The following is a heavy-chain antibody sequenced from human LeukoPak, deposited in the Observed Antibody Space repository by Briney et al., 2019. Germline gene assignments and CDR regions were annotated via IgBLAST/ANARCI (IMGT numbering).Heavy chain of an antibody. V-gene: IGHV4-39*01. D-gene: IGHD3-22*01. CDR3: ARQKLLLPPSTWFDP. CDR1: GGSISSSSYY. Sequence: SETLSLTCTVSGGSISSSSYYWGWIRQPPGKGLEWIGSIYYSGSTYYNPSLKSRVTISVDTSKNQFSLKLSSVTAADTAVYYCARQKLLLPPSTWFDPWGQGTLVTVSS. J-gene: IGHJ5*02. CDR2: IYYSGST.